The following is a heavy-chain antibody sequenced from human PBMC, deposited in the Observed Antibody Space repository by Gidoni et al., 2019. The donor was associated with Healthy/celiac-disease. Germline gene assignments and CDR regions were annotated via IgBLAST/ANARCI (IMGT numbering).Heavy chain of an antibody. CDR2: IRSKAYGGTT. D-gene: IGHD4-17*01. V-gene: IGHV3-49*03. CDR3: TREDYGGTLYYFDY. Sequence: EVQLVESGGGLVQPGRSLRLSCTASGFTFGAYAMSWFRQAPGKGLEWVGFIRSKAYGGTTEYAASVKGRFTISRDDSKSIAYLQMNSLKTEDTAVYYCTREDYGGTLYYFDYWGQGTLVTVSS. J-gene: IGHJ4*02. CDR1: GFTFGAYA.